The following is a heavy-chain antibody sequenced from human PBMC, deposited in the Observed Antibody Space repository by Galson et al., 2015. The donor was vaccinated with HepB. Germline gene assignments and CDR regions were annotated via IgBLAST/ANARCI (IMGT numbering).Heavy chain of an antibody. D-gene: IGHD3-22*01. CDR2: IVVGSGNT. Sequence: SVKVSCKASGFTFTSSAMQWVRQARGQRLEWIGWIVVGSGNTNYAQKFQERVTITRDMSTSTAYMELSSLRSEDTAVYYCAAVGGYGYYYGMDVWGQGTTVTVSS. V-gene: IGHV1-58*02. CDR1: GFTFTSSA. CDR3: AAVGGYGYYYGMDV. J-gene: IGHJ6*02.